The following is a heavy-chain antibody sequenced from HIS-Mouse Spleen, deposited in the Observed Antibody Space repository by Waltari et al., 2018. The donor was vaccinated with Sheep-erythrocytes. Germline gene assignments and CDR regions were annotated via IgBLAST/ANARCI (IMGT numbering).Heavy chain of an antibody. V-gene: IGHV2-26*01. CDR2: IFSNDEK. D-gene: IGHD6-13*01. CDR1: GFSLSNARMG. Sequence: QVTLKESGPVLVKPTETLTLTCTVSGFSLSNARMGVSWIRQPPGKALEWLAHIFSNDEKSYTTTPKGRVNIPKEPPKSQVVPNKTHIEPVDTATYYCARITVDQLVDYYYYYGMDVWGQGTTVTVSS. J-gene: IGHJ6*02. CDR3: ARITVDQLVDYYYYYGMDV.